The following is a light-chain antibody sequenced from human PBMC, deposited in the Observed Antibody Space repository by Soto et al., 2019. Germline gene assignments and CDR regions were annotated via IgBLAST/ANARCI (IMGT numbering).Light chain of an antibody. Sequence: QSVLTQPPSVSAAPGQKVTISCSGSSSNIGNHYVSWYQHLPGTAPRLLIYDNNNRPSGIPDRFSASKSGTSATLGITGLQTGDEADYYCATWDSSLSAGVFGGGTKLTVL. J-gene: IGLJ2*01. CDR1: SSNIGNHY. V-gene: IGLV1-51*01. CDR3: ATWDSSLSAGV. CDR2: DNN.